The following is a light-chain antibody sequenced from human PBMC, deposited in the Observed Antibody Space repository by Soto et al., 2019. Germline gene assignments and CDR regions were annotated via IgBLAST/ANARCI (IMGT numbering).Light chain of an antibody. J-gene: IGKJ2*01. CDR3: MQSTHWPLYT. V-gene: IGKV2-30*01. Sequence: EVVMTQSPLSLPVTLGQPATISCRSRQSLTYIDGNTYLTWFHQRPGQSPRRLIYNVSNRDSGVPDRFSGSGSGTDFTLKISRVEAEDVDIYYCMQSTHWPLYTFGQGTKLEIK. CDR2: NVS. CDR1: QSLTYIDGNTY.